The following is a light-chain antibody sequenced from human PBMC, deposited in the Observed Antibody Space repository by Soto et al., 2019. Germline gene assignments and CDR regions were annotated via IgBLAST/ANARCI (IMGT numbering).Light chain of an antibody. CDR1: SSDVGGYNY. V-gene: IGLV2-14*01. CDR3: SSYTRGPFV. J-gene: IGLJ1*01. Sequence: QSALTQPASVSGSPGQSITISCTGTSSDVGGYNYVSWYQQHPGKAPKLIIYEVSSRPSGVSNRFSGSKSGNTASLTISGLQAEDGADYFCSSYTRGPFVFGTGTKLTVL. CDR2: EVS.